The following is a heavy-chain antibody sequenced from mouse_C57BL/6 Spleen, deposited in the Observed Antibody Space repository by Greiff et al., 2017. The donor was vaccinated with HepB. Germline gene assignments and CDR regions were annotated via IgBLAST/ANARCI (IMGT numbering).Heavy chain of an antibody. CDR2: TYPGSGST. V-gene: IGHV1-55*01. CDR1: GYTFTSYW. Sequence: QVQLKQPGAELVKPGASVKMSCKASGYTFTSYWITWVKQRPGQGLEWIGDTYPGSGSTNYNEKFKSKATLTVDTSSSTAYMQLSSLTSEDSAVYFCARTLIVTTSAMDYWGQGTSVTVSS. J-gene: IGHJ4*01. CDR3: ARTLIVTTSAMDY. D-gene: IGHD2-5*01.